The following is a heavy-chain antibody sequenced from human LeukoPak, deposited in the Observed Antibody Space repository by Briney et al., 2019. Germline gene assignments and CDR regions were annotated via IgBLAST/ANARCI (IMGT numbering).Heavy chain of an antibody. J-gene: IGHJ5*02. D-gene: IGHD1-1*01. CDR3: ARVPNEALNWFDP. CDR2: ISSSSSYI. V-gene: IGHV3-21*01. CDR1: GFTFSSYS. Sequence: GGSLRLSCAASGFTFSSYSMNWVRQAPGKGLEWVSSISSSSSYIYYADSVKGRFTISRDNAKNSLYLQMNSPRAEDTAVYYCARVPNEALNWFDPWGQGTLVTVSS.